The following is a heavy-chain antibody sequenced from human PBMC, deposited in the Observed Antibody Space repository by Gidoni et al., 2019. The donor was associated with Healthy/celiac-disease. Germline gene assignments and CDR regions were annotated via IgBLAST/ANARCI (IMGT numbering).Heavy chain of an antibody. CDR3: AKGDDILTGYYKRGGFDY. D-gene: IGHD3-9*01. V-gene: IGHV3-30*18. Sequence: GGVVQPGRSLRLSCAASGFTFSSYGMHWVRQAPGKGLEWVAVISYDGSNKYYADSVKGRFTISRDNSKNTLYLQMNSLRAEDTAVYYCAKGDDILTGYYKRGGFDYWGQGTLVIVSS. CDR1: GFTFSSYG. CDR2: ISYDGSNK. J-gene: IGHJ4*02.